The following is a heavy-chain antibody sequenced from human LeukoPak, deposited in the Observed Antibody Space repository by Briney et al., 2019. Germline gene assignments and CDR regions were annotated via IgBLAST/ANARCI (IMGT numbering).Heavy chain of an antibody. CDR1: GFTFSSYS. CDR2: ISSSSSYI. D-gene: IGHD1-26*01. J-gene: IGHJ4*02. Sequence: PGGSLRLSCAASGFTFSSYSMNWVRQAPGKGLEWVSSISSSSSYIYYADSVKGRFTISRDNAKISLYLQMNSLRAEDTAVYYCARALGASGSQDYWGQGTLVTVSS. V-gene: IGHV3-21*01. CDR3: ARALGASGSQDY.